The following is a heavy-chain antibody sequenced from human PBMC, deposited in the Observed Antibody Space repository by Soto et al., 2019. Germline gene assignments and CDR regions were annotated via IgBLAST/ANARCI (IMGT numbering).Heavy chain of an antibody. D-gene: IGHD2-15*01. Sequence: QVHLVESGGGVVQPGGSVRLACAASGFTFSSYAKHWVRQAPGKGLEWVAIIWFDGSNKYYADSVKGRFSISRDNSKNTLFLQMDSLRAEDTAVYYWARGQLPAATTCFDCWGHGTLVLVSS. CDR1: GFTFSSYA. CDR3: ARGQLPAATTCFDC. J-gene: IGHJ4*01. CDR2: IWFDGSNK. V-gene: IGHV3-33*01.